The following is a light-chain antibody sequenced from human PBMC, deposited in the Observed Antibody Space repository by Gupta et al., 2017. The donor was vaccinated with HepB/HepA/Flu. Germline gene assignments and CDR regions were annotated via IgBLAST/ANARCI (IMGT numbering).Light chain of an antibody. CDR1: EYIQEY. Sequence: DIQMTQSPSSLSASIGDRVTITCQASEYIQEYLNWYQHKPGQAPKLLIYDASTLATGVPSRFSGSGAGTHFTFTMSSPQHEDAATYYGLQIDYPFIFGPGTXVDVK. CDR3: LQIDYPFI. CDR2: DAS. J-gene: IGKJ3*01. V-gene: IGKV1-33*01.